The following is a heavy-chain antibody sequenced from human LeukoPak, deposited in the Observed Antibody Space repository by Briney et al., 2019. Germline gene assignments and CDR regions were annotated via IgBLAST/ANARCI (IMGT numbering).Heavy chain of an antibody. J-gene: IGHJ4*02. CDR1: GFTFSSYG. Sequence: GGSLRLSCAASGFTFSSYGMHWVRQAPGKGLEWVAVKSYDGSNKYYADSVKGRFTISRDNSKNTLYLQMNSLRAEDTAVYYCARGLVGSGGRGFDYWGQGTLVTVSS. V-gene: IGHV3-30*03. D-gene: IGHD2-15*01. CDR3: ARGLVGSGGRGFDY. CDR2: KSYDGSNK.